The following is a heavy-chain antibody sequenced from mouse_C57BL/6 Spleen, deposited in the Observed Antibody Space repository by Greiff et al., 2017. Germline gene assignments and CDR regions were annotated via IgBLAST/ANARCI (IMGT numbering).Heavy chain of an antibody. CDR2: IYPGDGDP. V-gene: IGHV1-82*01. CDR3: ARDDYDSPWFAY. D-gene: IGHD2-4*01. CDR1: GYAFSSSW. J-gene: IGHJ3*01. Sequence: VQLQQSGPELVKPGASVKISCKASGYAFSSSWMNWVKQRPGKGLEWIGRIYPGDGDPNYNGKFKGKATLTADKSSSTAYMQLSSLTSEDSAVYFCARDDYDSPWFAYWGQGTLVTVSA.